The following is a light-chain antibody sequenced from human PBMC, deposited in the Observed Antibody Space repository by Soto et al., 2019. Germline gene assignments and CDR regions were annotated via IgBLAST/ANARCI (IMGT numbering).Light chain of an antibody. Sequence: EIVMTHSPSTLSVSPRGRATLSCRASQSISGTLAWYQQKTGQAPRLLIYGASTRAAGFPARFSGSLYGTDFTLTISSLQSEDFAVYYCQQYDNWPWTFGQGTKVDIK. CDR3: QQYDNWPWT. J-gene: IGKJ1*01. V-gene: IGKV3-15*01. CDR1: QSISGT. CDR2: GAS.